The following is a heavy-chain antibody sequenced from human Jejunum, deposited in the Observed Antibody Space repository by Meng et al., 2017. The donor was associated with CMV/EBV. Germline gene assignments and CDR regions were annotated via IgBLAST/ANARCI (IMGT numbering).Heavy chain of an antibody. CDR1: GYRFGIYW. Sequence: SGYRFGIYWIAWVRLKPGKGLEYMGMIFPGDSDTRYSPSFEGQVTISADKSINTAYLQWSSLKASDTAMYYCARHMIRGVDFDSWGQGTLVTVSS. CDR3: ARHMIRGVDFDS. J-gene: IGHJ4*02. V-gene: IGHV5-51*01. D-gene: IGHD3-10*01. CDR2: IFPGDSDT.